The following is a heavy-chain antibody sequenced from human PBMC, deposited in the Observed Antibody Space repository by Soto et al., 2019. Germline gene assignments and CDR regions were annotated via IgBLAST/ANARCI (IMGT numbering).Heavy chain of an antibody. V-gene: IGHV4-59*01. Sequence: HVQLQESGPGLVKPSEPLSLTCSVSAGSISRYYWGWVRQSPGEGLEWIAHISYTVDASYNPSLKSRVTISLDTSKNQIALSLMSVTAVDTAVYYCVGSLMSRAMESFDYWGQGTLVTVTS. CDR1: AGSISRYY. D-gene: IGHD5-18*01. J-gene: IGHJ4*02. CDR2: ISYTVDA. CDR3: VGSLMSRAMESFDY.